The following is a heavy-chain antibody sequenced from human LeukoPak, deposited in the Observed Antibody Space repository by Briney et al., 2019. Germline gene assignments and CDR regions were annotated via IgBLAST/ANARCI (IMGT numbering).Heavy chain of an antibody. CDR2: ISAHNGNT. V-gene: IGHV1-18*01. D-gene: IGHD4/OR15-4a*01. CDR1: GYIFTSYG. Sequence: ASVKVSCKASGYIFTSYGISWVRQAPGQGLEWMGWISAHNGNTKYAQKFQGRVTMTTDTSTDTAYMELRSLRSDDTAVYYCARDYGVPTGMDVWGQGTTVTVSS. J-gene: IGHJ6*02. CDR3: ARDYGVPTGMDV.